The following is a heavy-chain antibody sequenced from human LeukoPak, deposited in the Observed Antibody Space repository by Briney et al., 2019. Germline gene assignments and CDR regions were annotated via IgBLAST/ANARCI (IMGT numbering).Heavy chain of an antibody. D-gene: IGHD3-10*01. CDR2: INWNGGST. J-gene: IGHJ3*02. CDR3: ARVKVLYGSGIGDAFAI. Sequence: GGSLRLSCAASGFTFDDYGMSWVRQAPGKGLEWVSGINWNGGSTGYEDSVKGRFTISRDNAKNSLYLQMNSLRAEDTALYYCARVKVLYGSGIGDAFAIWGQGTMVTVSS. V-gene: IGHV3-20*04. CDR1: GFTFDDYG.